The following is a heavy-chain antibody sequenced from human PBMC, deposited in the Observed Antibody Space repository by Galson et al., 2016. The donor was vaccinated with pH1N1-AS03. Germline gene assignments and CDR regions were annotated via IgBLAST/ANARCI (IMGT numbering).Heavy chain of an antibody. CDR2: IHYNGPT. CDR1: GGSITNYY. CDR3: TRGGTYSSSSPAYFGY. V-gene: IGHV4-59*01. J-gene: IGHJ4*02. D-gene: IGHD6-6*01. Sequence: ATLSLTCTVSGGSITNYYWTWLRQPRGKGLEWRGYIHYNGPTNYNPSLNSRVTISTDTSKKQFFLNLSSVTAADTAVYCCTRGGTYSSSSPAYFGYWGQGTLITVSS.